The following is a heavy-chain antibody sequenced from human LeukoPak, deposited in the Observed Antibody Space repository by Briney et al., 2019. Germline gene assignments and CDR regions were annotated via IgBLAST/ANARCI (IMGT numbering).Heavy chain of an antibody. J-gene: IGHJ4*02. CDR2: INHSGST. Sequence: SETLSLTCAVYGGSFSGYYWSLIRQPPGKGLEWIGEINHSGSTNYNPSLKSRVTISVDTSKNQFSLKLSSVTAADTAVYYCARCDFWSGYSHDYWGQGTLVTVSS. CDR3: ARCDFWSGYSHDY. V-gene: IGHV4-34*01. D-gene: IGHD3-3*01. CDR1: GGSFSGYY.